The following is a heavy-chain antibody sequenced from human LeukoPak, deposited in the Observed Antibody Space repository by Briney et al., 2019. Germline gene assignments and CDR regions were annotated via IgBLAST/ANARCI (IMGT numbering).Heavy chain of an antibody. V-gene: IGHV6-1*01. CDR3: ARGRAVAGKGGADYFDY. J-gene: IGHJ4*02. Sequence: SQTLSLTCAISGDSVCSNSDAWNWIRQSPSRDLEWLGRTYYRSKWYNDYAVSVKSRITITPDTSKNQFSLQLNSVTPEDTAVYYCARGRAVAGKGGADYFDYWGQGTLVTVSS. D-gene: IGHD6-19*01. CDR1: GDSVCSNSDA. CDR2: TYYRSKWYN.